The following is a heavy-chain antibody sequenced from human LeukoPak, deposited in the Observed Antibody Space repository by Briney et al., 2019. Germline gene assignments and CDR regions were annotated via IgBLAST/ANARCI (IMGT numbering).Heavy chain of an antibody. CDR1: GFTFSSYS. CDR2: ISSSSSYI. J-gene: IGHJ6*04. D-gene: IGHD6-13*01. CDR3: ARDGSSWTRDLYYYSGMDV. V-gene: IGHV3-21*01. Sequence: GGSLRLSCAASGFTFSSYSMNWVRQAPGKGLEWVSSISSSSSYIYYADSVKGRFTISRDNAKNSLYLQMNSLRAEDTAVYYCARDGSSWTRDLYYYSGMDVWAKGTTVTVSS.